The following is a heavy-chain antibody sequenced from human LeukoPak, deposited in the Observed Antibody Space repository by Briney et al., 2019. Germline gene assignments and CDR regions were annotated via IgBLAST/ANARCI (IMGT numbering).Heavy chain of an antibody. Sequence: SETLSLTCTVSGGSISSSSYYWGWIRQPPGKGPEWIGSIYYSGSTYYNPSLKSRVTISVDTSKNQFSLKLSSVTAADTAVYYCARPDYYDSSGSDAFDIWGQGTMVTVSS. D-gene: IGHD3-22*01. CDR2: IYYSGST. V-gene: IGHV4-39*01. CDR3: ARPDYYDSSGSDAFDI. CDR1: GGSISSSSYY. J-gene: IGHJ3*02.